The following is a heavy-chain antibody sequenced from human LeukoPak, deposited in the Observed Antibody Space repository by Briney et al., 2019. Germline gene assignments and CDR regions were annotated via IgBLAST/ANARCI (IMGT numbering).Heavy chain of an antibody. Sequence: SETLSLTCTVSGFFVSSGYYWGWIRQPPGKGLEWIGSIYHRGTTYYNPSLKSRVSMSVDTSKNQFSLKVTSVTAADTAVYYCARSPRRVTATIYFDYWGQGTLVTASS. CDR3: ARSPRRVTATIYFDY. CDR2: IYHRGTT. D-gene: IGHD2-21*02. V-gene: IGHV4-38-2*02. CDR1: GFFVSSGYY. J-gene: IGHJ4*02.